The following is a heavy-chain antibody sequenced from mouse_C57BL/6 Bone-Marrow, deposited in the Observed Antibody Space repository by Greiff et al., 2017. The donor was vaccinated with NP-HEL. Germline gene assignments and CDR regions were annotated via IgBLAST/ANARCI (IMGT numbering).Heavy chain of an antibody. CDR1: GYTFTSYG. CDR3: AFGTHYAMDY. Sequence: VQLQESGAELARPGASVKLSCKASGYTFTSYGISWVKQRTGQGLEWIGEIYPRSGNTYYNEKFKGKATLTADKSSSTAYMELRSLTSEDSAVYFCAFGTHYAMDYWGQGTSVTVSS. D-gene: IGHD1-1*02. J-gene: IGHJ4*01. CDR2: IYPRSGNT. V-gene: IGHV1-81*01.